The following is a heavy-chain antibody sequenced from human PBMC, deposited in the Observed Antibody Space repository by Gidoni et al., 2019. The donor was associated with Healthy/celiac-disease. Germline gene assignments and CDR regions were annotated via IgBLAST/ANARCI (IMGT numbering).Heavy chain of an antibody. J-gene: IGHJ2*01. Sequence: EVQLVESGGGLVQPGRSLRLSCSASGFTFDDYAMHWVRQAQGKGLEWVSGISWNSGSIGYADSVKGRFTISRDNAKNSLYLQMNSLRAEDTALYYCAKGDWYFDLWGRGTLVTVSS. V-gene: IGHV3-9*01. CDR2: ISWNSGSI. CDR1: GFTFDDYA. CDR3: AKGDWYFDL.